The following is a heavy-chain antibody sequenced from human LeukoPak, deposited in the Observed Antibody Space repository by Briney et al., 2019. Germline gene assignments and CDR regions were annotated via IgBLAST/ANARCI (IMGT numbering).Heavy chain of an antibody. V-gene: IGHV3-30*03. J-gene: IGHJ3*02. CDR1: GFTFSSYG. CDR3: ARVTYYYGSGSYFHAFDI. CDR2: ISYDGSNE. Sequence: GGSLRLSCAASGFTFSSYGMHWVRQAPGKGLEWVAVISYDGSNEYYADSVKGRFTISRDNSKNTLYLQMNSLRAEDTAVYYCARVTYYYGSGSYFHAFDIWGQGTMVTVSS. D-gene: IGHD3-10*01.